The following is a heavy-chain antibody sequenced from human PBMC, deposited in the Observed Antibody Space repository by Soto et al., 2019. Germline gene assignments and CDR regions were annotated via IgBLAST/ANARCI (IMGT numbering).Heavy chain of an antibody. CDR1: GFTFSSYG. Sequence: QGQLVESGGGVVQPGRSLRLSCAASGFTFSSYGMHWVRQAPGKGLEWVAVIWYDGSNKYYADSVKGRFTISRDNSKNTLYLQMNSLRAEDTAVYYCARNYGSGFYYYYYYMDVWGKGTTVTVSS. V-gene: IGHV3-33*01. D-gene: IGHD3-10*01. J-gene: IGHJ6*03. CDR3: ARNYGSGFYYYYYYMDV. CDR2: IWYDGSNK.